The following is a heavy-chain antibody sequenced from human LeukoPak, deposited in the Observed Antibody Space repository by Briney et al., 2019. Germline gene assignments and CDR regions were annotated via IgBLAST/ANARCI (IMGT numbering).Heavy chain of an antibody. CDR1: GDTLTEIS. V-gene: IGHV1-24*01. D-gene: IGHD6-6*01. J-gene: IGHJ4*02. CDR2: LHPEDREV. CDR3: ATAEQLV. Sequence: ASVEVSCRVSGDTLTEISIHWVRRTPGKGLEWMGGLHPEDREVIYTQKFQGRVTMTEDSSTDTAYMDLRSLRSEDTAVYYCATAEQLVWGQGTLVTVSS.